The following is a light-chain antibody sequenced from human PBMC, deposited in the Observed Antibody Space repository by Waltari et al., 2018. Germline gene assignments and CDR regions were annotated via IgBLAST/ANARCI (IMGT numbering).Light chain of an antibody. Sequence: DIAMTQSPSSLSASVGDRVIITCRASQSIGPYINWYQQKPGTAPKLLIYDASILQTGVPSKFSGSGSGTVFTLTISSLQPEDFATYYCQQNSNVPPTFGLGTKVEIK. CDR2: DAS. CDR1: QSIGPY. V-gene: IGKV1-39*01. J-gene: IGKJ1*01. CDR3: QQNSNVPPT.